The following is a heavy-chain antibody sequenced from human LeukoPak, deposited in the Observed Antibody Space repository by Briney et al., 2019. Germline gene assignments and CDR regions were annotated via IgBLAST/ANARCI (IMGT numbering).Heavy chain of an antibody. J-gene: IGHJ4*02. CDR3: ARDLGVPNYDSSGSYFDY. Sequence: PSETLSLTCTVSGGSISSYYWSWIRQPAGKGLKWIGRIYTSGSTNYNPSLKSRVTMSVDTSKNQFSLKLSSVTAADTAVYYCARDLGVPNYDSSGSYFDYWGQGTLVTVSS. CDR1: GGSISSYY. V-gene: IGHV4-4*07. CDR2: IYTSGST. D-gene: IGHD3-22*01.